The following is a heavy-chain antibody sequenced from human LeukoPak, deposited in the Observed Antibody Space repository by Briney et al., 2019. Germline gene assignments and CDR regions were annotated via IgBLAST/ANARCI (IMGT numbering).Heavy chain of an antibody. D-gene: IGHD4-17*01. CDR1: GFTFSSYA. V-gene: IGHV3-30-3*01. CDR3: AALQPGTTVTTVPHDY. J-gene: IGHJ4*02. Sequence: GGSLRLSCAASGFTFSSYAMHWVRQAPGKGLEWVAVISYDGSNKYYADSVKGRFTISRDNSKNTLYLQMNSLRAEDTAVYYCAALQPGTTVTTVPHDYWGQGTLVTVSS. CDR2: ISYDGSNK.